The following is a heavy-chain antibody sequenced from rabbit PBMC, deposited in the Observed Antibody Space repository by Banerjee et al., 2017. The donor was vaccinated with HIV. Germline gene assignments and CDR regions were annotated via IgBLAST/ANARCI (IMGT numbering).Heavy chain of an antibody. J-gene: IGHJ4*01. CDR2: IVVGSSGTT. CDR1: GFIFSSYG. Sequence: QEQLVESGGGLVQPGGSLKLSCKVSGFIFSSYGMSWVRQAPGKGLEWIACIVVGSSGTTYYASWAKGRFTISEPSSTTVTLQMTSLTAADTATYFCMRVDYTYGYDGYAYVLFNLWGQGTLVTVS. D-gene: IGHD6-1*01. CDR3: MRVDYTYGYDGYAYVLFNL. V-gene: IGHV1S45*01.